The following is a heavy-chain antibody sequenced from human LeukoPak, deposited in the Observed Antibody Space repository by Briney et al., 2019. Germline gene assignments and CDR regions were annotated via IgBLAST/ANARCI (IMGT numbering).Heavy chain of an antibody. J-gene: IGHJ4*02. Sequence: SETLSLTCAVSGDSISSGGYSWSWIRQPPGKGLEWIGYMYHGGSTYYNPSLKSRVTMSVDTSKNQFSLKLSSVTAADTAVYYCARGSSRGYYDSSGYYRYWGQGTLVTVSS. D-gene: IGHD3-22*01. CDR3: ARGSSRGYYDSSGYYRY. CDR1: GDSISSGGYS. CDR2: MYHGGST. V-gene: IGHV4-30-2*01.